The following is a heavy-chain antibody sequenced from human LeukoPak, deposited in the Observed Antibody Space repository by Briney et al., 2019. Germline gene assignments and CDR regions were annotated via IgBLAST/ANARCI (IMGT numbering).Heavy chain of an antibody. CDR3: ATYRQVLLPFES. CDR2: INGSSRTI. J-gene: IGHJ4*02. D-gene: IGHD2-8*02. Sequence: GGSLRLSCAASGFTFSDYYMSWIRQSPGKGLEWVSYINGSSRTIFYADSVKGRFTISRDNAKNSLHLQMNSLRAEDTAVYYCATYRQVLLPFESWGQGTLVTVSS. CDR1: GFTFSDYY. V-gene: IGHV3-11*04.